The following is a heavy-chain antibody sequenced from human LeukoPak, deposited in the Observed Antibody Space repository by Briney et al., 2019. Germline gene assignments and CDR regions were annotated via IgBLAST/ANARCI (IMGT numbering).Heavy chain of an antibody. D-gene: IGHD6-13*01. V-gene: IGHV3-23*01. CDR1: GFTFSSYA. CDR3: AKHRWQELVRGEFDY. Sequence: GGSLRLSCAASGFTFSSYAMSWVRQAPGKGLEWVSAISGSGGSTYYADSVKGRFTISRDNSKNTLYLQMNSLRAEDTAVYYCAKHRWQELVRGEFDYWGQGTLVTVFS. CDR2: ISGSGGST. J-gene: IGHJ4*02.